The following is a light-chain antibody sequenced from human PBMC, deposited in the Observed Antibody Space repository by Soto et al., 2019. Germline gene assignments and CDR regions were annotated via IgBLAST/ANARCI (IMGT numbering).Light chain of an antibody. CDR1: QTISDW. J-gene: IGKJ1*01. CDR2: DAS. CDR3: QHYNTYSEA. V-gene: IGKV1-5*01. Sequence: DIQMTQSPSSVSASVGDRVTITCRASQTISDWLAWYQQKPGKAPTLLIYDASNLQSGVPSRFSGSGSGTEFTLTISSLQSDDFATYFCQHYNTYSEAFGQGTKVEI.